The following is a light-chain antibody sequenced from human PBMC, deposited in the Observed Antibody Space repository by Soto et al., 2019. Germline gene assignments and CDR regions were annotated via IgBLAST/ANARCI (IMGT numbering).Light chain of an antibody. Sequence: QSALTQPASVSGSPGQSITISCTGTSSDVGGNKYVSWYQHYPGKAPKLMICDVSNRPSGVSNRFSGSKSGNTASLTTPGLQAEDEDDYYCSAFTGTTHVFGTGTKLTVL. CDR1: SSDVGGNKY. J-gene: IGLJ1*01. CDR3: SAFTGTTHV. V-gene: IGLV2-14*03. CDR2: DVS.